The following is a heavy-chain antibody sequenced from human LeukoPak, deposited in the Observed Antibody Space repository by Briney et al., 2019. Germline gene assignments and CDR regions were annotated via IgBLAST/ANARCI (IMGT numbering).Heavy chain of an antibody. J-gene: IGHJ4*02. Sequence: GGSLRLSCAASGFTFSSYAMSWVRQAPGKGLEWVSYISSSSSTIYYADSVKGRFTISRDNAKNSLYLQMNSLRAEDTAVYYCAREIVVVPAALNDYWGQGTLVTVSS. CDR1: GFTFSSYA. V-gene: IGHV3-48*01. CDR3: AREIVVVPAALNDY. D-gene: IGHD2-2*01. CDR2: ISSSSSTI.